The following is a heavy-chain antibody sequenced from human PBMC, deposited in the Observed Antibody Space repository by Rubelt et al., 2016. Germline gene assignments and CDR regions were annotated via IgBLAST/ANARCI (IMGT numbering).Heavy chain of an antibody. CDR2: IIPIFGTA. CDR3: ASPPYDILTGYDYYYGMDV. V-gene: IGHV1-69*06. D-gene: IGHD3-9*01. CDR1: GGTFSSYA. Sequence: QVQLVQSGAEVKKPGSSVKVSCKASGGTFSSYAISWVRQAPGQGLEWMGGIIPIFGTANYAQKFQGRGTITADKSTSTAHMGLSSLRSEDTAVYYCASPPYDILTGYDYYYGMDVWGQGTTVTVSS. J-gene: IGHJ6*02.